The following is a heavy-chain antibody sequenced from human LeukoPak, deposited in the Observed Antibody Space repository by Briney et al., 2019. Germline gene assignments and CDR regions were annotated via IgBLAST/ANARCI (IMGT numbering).Heavy chain of an antibody. CDR2: ISYDGSNK. CDR3: AKDTPPRKKSSLPGD. Sequence: GGSLRLSCAASGFTFSSYGMHWVRQAPGKGLEWVVVISYDGSNKYYADSVKGRFTISRDNSKNTLYLQMNSLGAEDTAVYYCAKDTPPRKKSSLPGDWGQGTLVTVSS. V-gene: IGHV3-30*18. CDR1: GFTFSSYG. J-gene: IGHJ4*02.